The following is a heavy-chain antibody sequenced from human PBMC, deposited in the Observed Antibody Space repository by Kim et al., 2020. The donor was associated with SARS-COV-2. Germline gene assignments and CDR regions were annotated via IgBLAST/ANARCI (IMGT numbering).Heavy chain of an antibody. CDR3: ATKPEYYSSSWPAGFDY. Sequence: FQGRVTMTEDTSTDTAYMELSSLRSEDTAVYYCATKPEYYSSSWPAGFDYWGQGTLVTVSS. D-gene: IGHD6-13*01. J-gene: IGHJ4*02. V-gene: IGHV1-24*01.